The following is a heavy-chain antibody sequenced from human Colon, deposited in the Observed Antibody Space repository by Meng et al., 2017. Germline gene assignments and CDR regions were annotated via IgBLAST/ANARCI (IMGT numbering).Heavy chain of an antibody. CDR3: AVGYCTAGSCYSSRTHHFGLDV. V-gene: IGHV1-69*05. CDR1: GDTFINYA. J-gene: IGHJ6*02. CDR2: LIPMFGTI. Sequence: SVKVSCKASGDTFINYAISWVRQAPGQGLEWVGGLIPMFGTINYSQKLQGRVTVTTDQSTTTTYMELSSLRSEDTALYYCAVGYCTAGSCYSSRTHHFGLDVWGQGTTVTVSS. D-gene: IGHD2-15*01.